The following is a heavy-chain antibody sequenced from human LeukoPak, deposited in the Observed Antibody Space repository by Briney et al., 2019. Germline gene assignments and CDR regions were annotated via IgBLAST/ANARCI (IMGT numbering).Heavy chain of an antibody. D-gene: IGHD1-26*01. CDR3: AKDLEPQLVGAADY. CDR2: ISGTVGFI. CDR1: GFTFSDYH. V-gene: IGHV3-11*04. J-gene: IGHJ4*02. Sequence: GGSLRLSCVASGFTFSDYHMSWLRQAPGKGPEWLAYISGTVGFIEYAESVKGRFTISRDNANNSLSLQMNSLRAEDTAVYYCAKDLEPQLVGAADYWGQGTLVTVSS.